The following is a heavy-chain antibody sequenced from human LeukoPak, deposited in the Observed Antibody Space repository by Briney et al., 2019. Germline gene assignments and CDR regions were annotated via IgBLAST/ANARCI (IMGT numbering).Heavy chain of an antibody. D-gene: IGHD3-3*01. V-gene: IGHV3-21*04. CDR2: ISSSSSYI. Sequence: GGSLRLSCAASGFTFSSYSMNWVRQAPGKGLEWVSSISSSSSYIYYADSVKGRFTISRDNLKNTLYLQMNSLRGEDTAVHYCAKGSYYDFWSDYSYWGQGTLVTVSS. CDR3: AKGSYYDFWSDYSY. J-gene: IGHJ4*02. CDR1: GFTFSSYS.